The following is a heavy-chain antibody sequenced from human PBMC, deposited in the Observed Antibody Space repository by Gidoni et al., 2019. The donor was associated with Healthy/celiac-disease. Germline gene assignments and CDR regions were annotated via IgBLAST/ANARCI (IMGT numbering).Heavy chain of an antibody. D-gene: IGHD5-12*01. CDR2: ISYDGSNK. V-gene: IGHV3-30*04. CDR1: GFTFSSYA. Sequence: QVQLVESGGGVVQPGRSLRLSCAASGFTFSSYAMHWVRQAPGKGLEWVAVISYDGSNKYYADSVKGRFTISRDNSKNTLYLQMNSLRAEDTAVYYCARDSGENWYFDLWGRGTLVTVSS. J-gene: IGHJ2*01. CDR3: ARDSGENWYFDL.